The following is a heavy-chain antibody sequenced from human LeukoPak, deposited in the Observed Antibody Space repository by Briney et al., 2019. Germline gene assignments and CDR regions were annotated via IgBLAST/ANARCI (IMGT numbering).Heavy chain of an antibody. Sequence: ASVKVSCKASGYTFTSYGISWVRQAPGQGLEWMGWISAYNGNTNYAQKLQGRVTMTTDTSTSTAYMELRSPRSDDTAVYYCARDGVAAAGTRRYYYYGMDVWGQGTTVTVSS. CDR3: ARDGVAAAGTRRYYYYGMDV. J-gene: IGHJ6*02. V-gene: IGHV1-18*01. D-gene: IGHD6-13*01. CDR1: GYTFTSYG. CDR2: ISAYNGNT.